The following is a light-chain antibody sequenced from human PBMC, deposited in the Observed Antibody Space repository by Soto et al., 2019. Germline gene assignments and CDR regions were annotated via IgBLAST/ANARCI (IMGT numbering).Light chain of an antibody. CDR3: QQYGNSPAIT. CDR1: QSIANNY. J-gene: IGKJ5*01. Sequence: VALTHSPVTLSFSPLSRATLSCISIQSIANNYLTWYQQKPGQAPRVLIYDASTRATGIPDRFSGSGSGTDFTLTISRLEPEDFAVYYCQQYGNSPAITFGQGTRLEIK. CDR2: DAS. V-gene: IGKV3-20*01.